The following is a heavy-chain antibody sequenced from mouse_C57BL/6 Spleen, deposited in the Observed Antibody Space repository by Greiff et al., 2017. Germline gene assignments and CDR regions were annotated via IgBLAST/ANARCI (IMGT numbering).Heavy chain of an antibody. CDR2: IDPSDSYT. CDR1: GYTFTSYW. V-gene: IGHV1-50*01. Sequence: QVQLQQSGAELVKPGASVKLSCKASGYTFTSYWMQWVKQRPGKGLEWIGEIDPSDSYTNYNQKFKGKATLTVDTSSSTAYMQLSSLTSEDSAVYYCARVNYDHAMDYWGQGTSVTVSS. J-gene: IGHJ4*01. CDR3: ARVNYDHAMDY. D-gene: IGHD2-4*01.